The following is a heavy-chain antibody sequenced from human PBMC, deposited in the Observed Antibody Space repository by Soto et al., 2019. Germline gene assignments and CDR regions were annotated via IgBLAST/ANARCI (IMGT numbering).Heavy chain of an antibody. CDR3: ARSAFDYYDSSGYYYFDY. CDR1: GGSISSGGYY. CDR2: IYYSRST. Sequence: SETLSLTCTVSGGSISSGGYYWSWIRQHPGKGLEWIGYIYYSRSTYYNPSLKSRVTISVDTSKNQFTLKLSSVTAADTAVYYCARSAFDYYDSSGYYYFDYWGQGTLVTVSS. D-gene: IGHD3-22*01. V-gene: IGHV4-31*03. J-gene: IGHJ4*02.